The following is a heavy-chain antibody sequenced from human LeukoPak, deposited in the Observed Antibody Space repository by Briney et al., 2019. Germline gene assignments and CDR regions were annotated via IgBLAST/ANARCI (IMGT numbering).Heavy chain of an antibody. Sequence: PGGSLRLSCAASGFTFSSYGMHWVRQAPGKGLEWVAVIWYDGSNKYYADSVKGRFTISRDNSKNTLYLQMNSLRAEGTAVYYCARDSTIFGVVTSVDYWGQGTLVTVSS. CDR2: IWYDGSNK. V-gene: IGHV3-33*01. CDR3: ARDSTIFGVVTSVDY. CDR1: GFTFSSYG. J-gene: IGHJ4*02. D-gene: IGHD3-3*01.